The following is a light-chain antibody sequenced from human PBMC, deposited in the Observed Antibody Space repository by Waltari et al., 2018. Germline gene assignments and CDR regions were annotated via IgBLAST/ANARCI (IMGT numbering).Light chain of an antibody. CDR2: DVS. J-gene: IGLJ1*01. CDR1: SRDVGGYNY. Sequence: QSALTQPRSVSGSPGQSVTISCTGTSRDVGGYNYVPCYQQHPGKAPKLMIYDVSKRPSGVPDRFSGSKSGNTASLTISGLQAEDEADYYCCSYAGSYTFFYVFGTGTKVTVL. CDR3: CSYAGSYTFFYV. V-gene: IGLV2-11*02.